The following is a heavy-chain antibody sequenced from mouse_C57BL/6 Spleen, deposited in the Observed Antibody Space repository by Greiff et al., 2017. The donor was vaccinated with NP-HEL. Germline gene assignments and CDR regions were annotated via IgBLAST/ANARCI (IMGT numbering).Heavy chain of an antibody. Sequence: EVQLVESGGGLVKPGGSLKLSCAASGFTFSDYGMHWVRQAPEKGLEWVAYISSGSSTIYYADTVKGRFTISRDNAKNTLFLQMTSRRSEDSAMYYCARRGYGSLYWYFDVWGTGTTVTVSS. J-gene: IGHJ1*03. V-gene: IGHV5-17*01. CDR2: ISSGSSTI. CDR1: GFTFSDYG. D-gene: IGHD1-1*01. CDR3: ARRGYGSLYWYFDV.